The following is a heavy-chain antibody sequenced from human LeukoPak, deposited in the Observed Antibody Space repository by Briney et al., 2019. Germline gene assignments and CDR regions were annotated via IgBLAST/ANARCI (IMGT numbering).Heavy chain of an antibody. D-gene: IGHD1-1*01. J-gene: IGHJ5*02. CDR3: ARGGTTGTTRRRYNWFDP. V-gene: IGHV4-34*01. CDR2: INHSGST. CDR1: GGPFSGYY. Sequence: SETLSLTCAVYGGPFSGYYWSWIRQPPGKGLEWIGEINHSGSTNYNPSLKSRVTISVDTSKNQFSLKLSSVTAADTAVYYCARGGTTGTTRRRYNWFDPWGQGTLVTVSS.